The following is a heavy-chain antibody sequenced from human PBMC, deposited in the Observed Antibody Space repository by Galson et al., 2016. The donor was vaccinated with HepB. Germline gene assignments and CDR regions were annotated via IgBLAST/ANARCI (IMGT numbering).Heavy chain of an antibody. J-gene: IGHJ3*01. V-gene: IGHV3-7*03. CDR2: IKQDGSKR. CDR3: AGDRTYYSNSIYYDIFDL. Sequence: SLRLSCAASGFTFNGYWMTWVRQAPGKGLEWVANIKQDGSKRNYVDSVMGRFTISRDNAKNSLYLQVNSLRAEDTAVYYCAGDRTYYSNSIYYDIFDLWGQGTMITVSS. D-gene: IGHD3-22*01. CDR1: GFTFNGYW.